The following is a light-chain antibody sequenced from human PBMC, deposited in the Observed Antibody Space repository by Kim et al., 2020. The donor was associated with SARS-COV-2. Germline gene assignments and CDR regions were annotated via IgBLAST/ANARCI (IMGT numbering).Light chain of an antibody. J-gene: IGLJ3*02. CDR1: GSNIETNT. Sequence: QSVLTQPPSASGTPGQTITISCSGGGSNIETNTANWYQQLPGTAPKLIIYSDNERPSGVPDRFSGSKSGTSASLAISGLQSEDEADYYCASWDDSLNRGVFGGGTQLTVL. V-gene: IGLV1-44*01. CDR3: ASWDDSLNRGV. CDR2: SDN.